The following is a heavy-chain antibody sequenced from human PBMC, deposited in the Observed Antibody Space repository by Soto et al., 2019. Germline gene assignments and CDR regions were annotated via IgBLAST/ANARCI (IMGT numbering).Heavy chain of an antibody. J-gene: IGHJ6*03. CDR2: IYYSGST. CDR1: GGSISSYY. CDR3: ARDLDYMDV. V-gene: IGHV4-59*01. Sequence: PSETLSLTCTVSGGSISSYYWSWIRQPPGKGLEWIGYIYYSGSTNYNPSLKSRVTISVDTSKNQFSLKLSSVTAADTAVYYCARDLDYMDVWGKGTTVTVS.